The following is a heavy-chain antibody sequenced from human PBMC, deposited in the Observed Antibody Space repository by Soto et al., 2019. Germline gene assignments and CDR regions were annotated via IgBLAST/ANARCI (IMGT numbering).Heavy chain of an antibody. CDR1: GGTFSNYA. V-gene: IGHV1-69*12. CDR3: AIGGDIVLVPTDISWFDP. J-gene: IGHJ5*02. CDR2: IIPMFGSA. Sequence: QVQLVQSGAEVKKPGSSVKVSCKASGGTFSNYAISWVRQAPGQGLEWMGGIIPMFGSANYAQKFQGRVTITADESTSTAYMELSSLRAEDTAVYYCAIGGDIVLVPTDISWFDPCGQGTMVTVSS. D-gene: IGHD2-2*01.